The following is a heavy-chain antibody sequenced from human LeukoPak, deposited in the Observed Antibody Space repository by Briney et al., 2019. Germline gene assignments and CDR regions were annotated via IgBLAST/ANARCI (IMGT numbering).Heavy chain of an antibody. Sequence: ASVKVSCKASGYTFSSYYMHWVRQAPGQGLEWMGIINPSVGSTSHAQKFQGRVTMTRDMSTSTVYMELSSLRSEDTALYYCARGTVVDYWGQGTLVTVSS. CDR1: GYTFSSYY. CDR3: ARGTVVDY. CDR2: INPSVGST. V-gene: IGHV1-46*01. J-gene: IGHJ4*02. D-gene: IGHD2-15*01.